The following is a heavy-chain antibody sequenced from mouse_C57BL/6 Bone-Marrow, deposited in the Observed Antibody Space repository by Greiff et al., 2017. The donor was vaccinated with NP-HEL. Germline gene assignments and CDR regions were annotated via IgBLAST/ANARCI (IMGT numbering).Heavy chain of an antibody. CDR2: IYPGNSDT. J-gene: IGHJ4*01. V-gene: IGHV1-5*01. Sequence: VQLQQSGTVLARPGASVKMSCKTSGYTFTSYWMHWVKQRPGQGLEWIGAIYPGNSDTSYNQKFKGKAKLTAVTSASTAYMALSSLTNEDSAVYYCTRGVDYYGSSYTYAMDYWGQGTSVTVSS. CDR1: GYTFTSYW. CDR3: TRGVDYYGSSYTYAMDY. D-gene: IGHD1-1*01.